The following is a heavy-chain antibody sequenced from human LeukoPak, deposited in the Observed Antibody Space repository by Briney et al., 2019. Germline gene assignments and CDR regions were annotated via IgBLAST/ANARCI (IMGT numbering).Heavy chain of an antibody. D-gene: IGHD2-15*01. J-gene: IGHJ4*02. V-gene: IGHV1-18*01. CDR3: ARGDLTRATPDCDY. Sequence: ASVKVSCQDSGYTFITYSISWVRQAPGQGLGWMGWISTHSGDTKYAQKLHGRVTMTTDTSTSTAYMELRSLRSDDTAVYYCARGDLTRATPDCDYWGQGTLITVSS. CDR1: GYTFITYS. CDR2: ISTHSGDT.